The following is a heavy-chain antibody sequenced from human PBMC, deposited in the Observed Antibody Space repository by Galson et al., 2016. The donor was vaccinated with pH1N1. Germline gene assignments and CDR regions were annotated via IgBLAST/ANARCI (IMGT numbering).Heavy chain of an antibody. V-gene: IGHV3-23*01. CDR1: GFTFSSFA. J-gene: IGHJ4*02. D-gene: IGHD6-13*01. CDR3: VRAIGAAGSY. CDR2: ISASGEST. Sequence: SLRLSCAASGFTFSSFAMSWVRQAPGKGLEWVSAISASGESTFYADSVKGRFTISRDNSKNTLFLQMNTLRAEDTAVYYCVRAIGAAGSYWGQGTLVTVSS.